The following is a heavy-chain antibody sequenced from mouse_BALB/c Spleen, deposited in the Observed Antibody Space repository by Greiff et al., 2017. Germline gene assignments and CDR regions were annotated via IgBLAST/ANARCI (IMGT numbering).Heavy chain of an antibody. J-gene: IGHJ1*01. Sequence: EVQVVESGGGLVKPGGSLKLSCAASGFTFSSFTMSWFRQTPEKRLEWVATISSGGSYTYYPDSVKGRFTISRDNAKNTLYLQMSSLKSEDTAMYYCTRDDTTGDWYFDVWGAGTTVTVSS. V-gene: IGHV5-6-4*01. D-gene: IGHD1-1*01. CDR1: GFTFSSFT. CDR2: ISSGGSYT. CDR3: TRDDTTGDWYFDV.